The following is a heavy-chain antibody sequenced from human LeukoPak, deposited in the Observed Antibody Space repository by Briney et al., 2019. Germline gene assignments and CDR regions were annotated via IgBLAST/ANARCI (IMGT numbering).Heavy chain of an antibody. J-gene: IGHJ4*02. V-gene: IGHV1-46*01. CDR1: GYTFTSYY. CDR3: ARDWGSIKVITDY. CDR2: INPSGGST. D-gene: IGHD3-16*01. Sequence: ASVKVSCKASGYTFTSYYMHWVRQAPGQGLEWMGIINPSGGSTSYAQKFQGRVTMTTDTSTSTAYMELRSLRSDDTAVYYCARDWGSIKVITDYWGQGTLVTVPS.